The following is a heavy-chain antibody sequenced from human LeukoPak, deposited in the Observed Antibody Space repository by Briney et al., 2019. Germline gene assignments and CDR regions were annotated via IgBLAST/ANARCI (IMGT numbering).Heavy chain of an antibody. D-gene: IGHD6-19*01. Sequence: SETLSLTCTVSGGSVSSSSYYWGWIRHPPGKGLEWIGSIYYSGSTYYNPSLKSRVTISVDTSKNQFSLKLSSVTAADTAVYYCARRASLLYEQWLTGDAFDIWGQGTMVTVSS. CDR3: ARRASLLYEQWLTGDAFDI. CDR1: GGSVSSSSYY. J-gene: IGHJ3*02. V-gene: IGHV4-39*01. CDR2: IYYSGST.